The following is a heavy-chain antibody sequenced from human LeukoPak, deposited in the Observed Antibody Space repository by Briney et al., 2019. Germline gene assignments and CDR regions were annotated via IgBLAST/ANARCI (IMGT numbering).Heavy chain of an antibody. D-gene: IGHD6-19*01. CDR2: ISAYNGNT. CDR3: ARDGRQWVPLNWFNP. V-gene: IGHV1-18*04. CDR1: GYTFNTYG. J-gene: IGHJ5*02. Sequence: GASVTVSCKASGYTFNTYGINWVRQAPGQGLEWMGWISAYNGNTNYAQNFQGRVTLTTDTSTSTAYMELTSLRSDDTAVYYCARDGRQWVPLNWFNPWGQGTLVTVSS.